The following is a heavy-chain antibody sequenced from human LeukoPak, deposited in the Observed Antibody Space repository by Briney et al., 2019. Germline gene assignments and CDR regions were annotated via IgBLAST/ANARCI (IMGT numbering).Heavy chain of an antibody. CDR1: GSSISSGGYS. CDR3: ARIVVVAATRWFDP. J-gene: IGHJ5*02. V-gene: IGHV4-30-2*01. D-gene: IGHD2-15*01. CDR2: IYHSGST. Sequence: SQTLSLTCAVSGSSISSGGYSWSWIRQPPGKGLEWIGYIYHSGSTYYNPSLKSRVTISVDRSKNQFSLKLSSVTAADTAVYYCARIVVVAATRWFDPWGQGTLVTVSS.